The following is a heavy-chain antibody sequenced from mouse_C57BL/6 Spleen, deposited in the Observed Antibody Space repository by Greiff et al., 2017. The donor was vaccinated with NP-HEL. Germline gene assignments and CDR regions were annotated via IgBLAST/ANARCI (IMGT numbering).Heavy chain of an antibody. CDR3: AIGGYDGYGFAY. CDR2: IHPSDSDT. V-gene: IGHV1-74*01. CDR1: GYTFTSYW. Sequence: QVHVKQPGAELVKPGASVKVSCKASGYTFTSYWMHWVKQRPGQGLEWIGRIHPSDSDTNYNQKFKGKATLTVDKSSSTAYMQLSSLTSEDSAVYYCAIGGYDGYGFAYWGQGTLVTVSA. J-gene: IGHJ3*01. D-gene: IGHD2-3*01.